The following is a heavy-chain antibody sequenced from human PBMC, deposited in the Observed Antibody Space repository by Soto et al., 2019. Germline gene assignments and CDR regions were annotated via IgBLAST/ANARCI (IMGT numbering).Heavy chain of an antibody. D-gene: IGHD3-10*01. V-gene: IGHV1-69*13. J-gene: IGHJ6*02. CDR3: ARGDRGTMIRPYYYYYYGMDV. CDR2: IIPIFGTA. CDR1: GGTFSSYA. Sequence: GASVKVSCKASGGTFSSYAISWVRQAPGQGLEWMGGIIPIFGTANYAQKFQGRVTITADESTSTAYMELSSLRSEDTAVYYCARGDRGTMIRPYYYYYYGMDVWGQGTTVTVSS.